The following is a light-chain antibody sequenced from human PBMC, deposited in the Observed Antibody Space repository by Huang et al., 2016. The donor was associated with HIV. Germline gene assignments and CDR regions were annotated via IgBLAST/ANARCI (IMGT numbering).Light chain of an antibody. CDR3: QQYNDWAPIT. J-gene: IGKJ5*01. Sequence: EIVMTQSPATLSVSPGERATLSCRASQRVNSDLAWYQQKPGQAPRLLIYAASTRATGLPARFSGTGSGTDFTLTISSLQSEDFAVYYCQQYNDWAPITFGQGTRLEIK. V-gene: IGKV3-15*01. CDR2: AAS. CDR1: QRVNSD.